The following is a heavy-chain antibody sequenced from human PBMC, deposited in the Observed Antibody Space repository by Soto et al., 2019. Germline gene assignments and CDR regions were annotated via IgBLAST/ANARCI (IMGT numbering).Heavy chain of an antibody. CDR3: ARVAMVRGLGGMDV. CDR2: IIPILGIA. CDR1: GGTFSSYT. Sequence: QVQLVQSGAEVKKPGSSVKVSCKASGGTFSSYTISWVRQAPGQGLEWMGRIIPILGIANYAQKFQGRVTITADKSTSTAYRELSSLRSEDTAVYYCARVAMVRGLGGMDVWGQGTTVTVSS. V-gene: IGHV1-69*02. J-gene: IGHJ6*02. D-gene: IGHD3-10*01.